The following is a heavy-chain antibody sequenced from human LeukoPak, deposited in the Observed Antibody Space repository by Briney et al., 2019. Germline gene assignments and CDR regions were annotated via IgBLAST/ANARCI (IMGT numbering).Heavy chain of an antibody. V-gene: IGHV1-2*06. CDR1: GYTFTGYY. CDR3: ARGMGCSYVLDY. D-gene: IGHD5-18*01. CDR2: INPNSGGT. J-gene: IGHJ4*02. Sequence: ASAKVSCKASGYTFTGYYMHWVRQAPGQGLEWMGRINPNSGGTNYAQKFQGRVTITTDESMSTAYMELNSLTSEDAAVYFCARGMGCSYVLDYWGQGTLVTVSS.